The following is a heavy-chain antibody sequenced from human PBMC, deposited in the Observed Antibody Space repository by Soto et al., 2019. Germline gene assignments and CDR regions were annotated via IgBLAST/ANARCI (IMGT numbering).Heavy chain of an antibody. V-gene: IGHV4-61*01. D-gene: IGHD2-2*01. Sequence: TVSGGSVSRGSYYWSWIRQPPGKGLEWIGDIYYSGSTNYNPSLKSRVTISVDTSKNQFSLKLSSVTAADTAVYYCSRDTPASHYYYYGMDVWGQGTTVPVSS. CDR3: SRDTPASHYYYYGMDV. J-gene: IGHJ6*02. CDR2: IYYSGST. CDR1: GGSVSRGSYY.